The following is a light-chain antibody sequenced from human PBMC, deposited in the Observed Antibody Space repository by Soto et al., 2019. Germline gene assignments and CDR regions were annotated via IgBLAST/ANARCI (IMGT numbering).Light chain of an antibody. J-gene: IGKJ1*01. CDR1: QSISSW. CDR2: KAS. CDR3: QQYNSYRRT. V-gene: IGKV1-5*03. Sequence: DIPMTQSPSTLSASVGDRVTITCRASQSISSWLAWYQQKPGKAPKLLIYKASSLESGVPSRFSGSGPGTEFTLTISSLQPDDFATYYCQQYNSYRRTFGQGTKVEIK.